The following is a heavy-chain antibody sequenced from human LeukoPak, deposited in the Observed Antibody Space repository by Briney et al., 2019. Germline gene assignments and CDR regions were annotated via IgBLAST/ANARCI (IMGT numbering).Heavy chain of an antibody. CDR3: ARYVVVVAAGFDYYYMDV. CDR1: GYSFTSYW. J-gene: IGHJ6*03. Sequence: GESLKISCKGSGYSFTSYWIGWVRQLPGKGLEWMGIIYPGDSDTRYSPSFQGQVTISADKSISTPYLQWSSLKASDTAMYYCARYVVVVAAGFDYYYMDVWGKGTTVTVSS. CDR2: IYPGDSDT. D-gene: IGHD2-15*01. V-gene: IGHV5-51*01.